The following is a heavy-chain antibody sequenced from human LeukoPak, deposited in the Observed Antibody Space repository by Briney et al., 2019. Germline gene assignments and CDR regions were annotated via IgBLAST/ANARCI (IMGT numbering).Heavy chain of an antibody. Sequence: PSETLSLTCTVSGGSISTYYWTWIRQPPGKGLEWIGNVYYSGTTNYNPSLKSRLTISVDTSKNQFSLKLNSVTAADTAVYFCARGAVTIFGVGAFDIWGQGTMVTVSS. CDR3: ARGAVTIFGVGAFDI. CDR2: VYYSGTT. D-gene: IGHD3-3*01. V-gene: IGHV4-59*13. J-gene: IGHJ3*02. CDR1: GGSISTYY.